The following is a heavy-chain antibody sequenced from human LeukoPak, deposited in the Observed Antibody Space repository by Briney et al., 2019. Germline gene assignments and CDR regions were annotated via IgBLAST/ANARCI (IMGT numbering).Heavy chain of an antibody. CDR1: GFTVSSNY. Sequence: GGSLRLSCAASGFTVSSNYMSWVRQAPGKGLEWVSVIYSGGSTYYANSVKGLFTISRDNSKNTLYLQMNSLKAEDTAVYYCARKRRDGYYFDYWGHGTLVTVSS. D-gene: IGHD5-24*01. J-gene: IGHJ4*01. V-gene: IGHV3-53*01. CDR2: IYSGGST. CDR3: ARKRRDGYYFDY.